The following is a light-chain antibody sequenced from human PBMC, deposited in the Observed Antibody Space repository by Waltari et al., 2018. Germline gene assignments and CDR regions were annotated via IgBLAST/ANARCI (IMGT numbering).Light chain of an antibody. V-gene: IGKV4-1*01. CDR2: WPS. CDR1: ETVLSTSNNKNY. CDR3: QQYYSTPS. Sequence: DIVMTQSPPSLAVSLRERAPITCKSSETVLSTSNNKNYLAWHQQTPGQPPKMLLYWPSTRESGVPNRCSGSGSRTEFTLTISSLQAEDVAIYFCQQYYSTPSFGQGTRLEIK. J-gene: IGKJ5*01.